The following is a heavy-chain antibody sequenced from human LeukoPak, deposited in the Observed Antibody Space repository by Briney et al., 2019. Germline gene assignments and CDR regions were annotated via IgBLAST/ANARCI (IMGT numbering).Heavy chain of an antibody. CDR2: INPSGGST. Sequence: ASVKVSCKASGYTCTSYYMHWVRQAPGQGLEWMGIINPSGGSTSYAQKFQGRVTMTRDTSTSIVYMELSSLRSEDTAVYYCARAPLYDSSGYDWFDPWGQGTLVTVSS. D-gene: IGHD3-22*01. J-gene: IGHJ5*02. CDR1: GYTCTSYY. CDR3: ARAPLYDSSGYDWFDP. V-gene: IGHV1-46*01.